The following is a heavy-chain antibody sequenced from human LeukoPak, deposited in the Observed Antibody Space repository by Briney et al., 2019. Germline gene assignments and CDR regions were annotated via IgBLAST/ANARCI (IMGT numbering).Heavy chain of an antibody. CDR2: ISGSGGST. D-gene: IGHD3-9*01. CDR1: GFTFSSYD. V-gene: IGHV3-23*01. J-gene: IGHJ4*02. CDR3: AKRWDDILSGYDY. Sequence: GGSLGLSCAASGFTFSSYDMNWVRQAPGKGLEWVSAISGSGGSTYYADSVKGRFTISRDNSKNTLYLQMNSLRAEDTAVYYCAKRWDDILSGYDYWGQGTLVTVSS.